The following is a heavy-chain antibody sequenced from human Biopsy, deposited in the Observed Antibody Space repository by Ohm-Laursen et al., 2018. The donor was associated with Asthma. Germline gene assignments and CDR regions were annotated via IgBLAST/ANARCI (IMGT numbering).Heavy chain of an antibody. CDR3: AKDFRGIAVAGDRGFDY. D-gene: IGHD6-19*01. V-gene: IGHV3-23*01. CDR1: GFTFSSSA. CDR2: ITGSGGTT. Sequence: SLRLSCVASGFTFSSSAMSWVRQAPGKGLERVSAITGSGGTTYYADSVRGRFTISRDNSKSTLFLQMDSLSAVDTAVYYCAKDFRGIAVAGDRGFDYWGQGTLVTVSS. J-gene: IGHJ4*02.